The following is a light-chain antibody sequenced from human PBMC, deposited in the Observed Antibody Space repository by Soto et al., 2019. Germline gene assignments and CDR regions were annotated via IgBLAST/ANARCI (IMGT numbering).Light chain of an antibody. Sequence: ETLLTQSPATLSMSPGETATLSCSASQSVSSSYLAWYQQKPGQAPRLLISGASSRATGIPDRFSGSGSATDFTLTISRLEPEDFALYYCQHYGRSPITFGQGTRLEIK. CDR2: GAS. V-gene: IGKV3-20*01. J-gene: IGKJ5*01. CDR3: QHYGRSPIT. CDR1: QSVSSSY.